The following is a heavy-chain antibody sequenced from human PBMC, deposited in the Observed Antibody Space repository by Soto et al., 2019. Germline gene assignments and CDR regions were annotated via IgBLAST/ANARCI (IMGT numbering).Heavy chain of an antibody. V-gene: IGHV1-3*01. CDR1: GFTFTSYA. CDR2: INGGSGNT. Sequence: HVQLVQSGAEVKRPGASVTVSCKSSGFTFTSYAIHWLRQAPGQRPQWMGWINGGSGNTKYSQDFQGRVTFTRDTFATTAYLELSSLRSEDTAVYYCARVPPWGNSAGDYYIQHYDSWGQGTPVTVSS. J-gene: IGHJ4*02. D-gene: IGHD3-10*01. CDR3: ARVPPWGNSAGDYYIQHYDS.